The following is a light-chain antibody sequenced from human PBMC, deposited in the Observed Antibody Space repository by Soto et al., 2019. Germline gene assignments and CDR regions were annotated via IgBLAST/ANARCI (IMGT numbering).Light chain of an antibody. CDR2: DVS. V-gene: IGKV3-11*01. CDR3: QQYNFWPLT. CDR1: QSVGVT. J-gene: IGKJ4*01. Sequence: EIVLTQSPATLSLSPGDRATLSCRASQSVGVTLGWYQQKRGQPPRLLIYDVSNRATAIPARFSGSGSGTDFTLTISSLEPEDFAVYYCQQYNFWPLTFGGGTKVDIK.